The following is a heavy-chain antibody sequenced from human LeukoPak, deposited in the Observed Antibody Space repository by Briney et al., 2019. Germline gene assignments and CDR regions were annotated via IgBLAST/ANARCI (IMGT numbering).Heavy chain of an antibody. CDR2: MNLDGSEK. CDR1: GFTFTSHW. J-gene: IGHJ4*02. D-gene: IGHD2-8*01. Sequence: GGSLRLSCAASGFTFTSHWMSWVRQAPGKGLEWVARMNLDGSEKYYVDSVKGRFTISRDNAKTSLYLEMDSLRAEDTAVYYCARDAAYCTNGVCYTRFDYWGQGTLVTVSS. V-gene: IGHV3-7*01. CDR3: ARDAAYCTNGVCYTRFDY.